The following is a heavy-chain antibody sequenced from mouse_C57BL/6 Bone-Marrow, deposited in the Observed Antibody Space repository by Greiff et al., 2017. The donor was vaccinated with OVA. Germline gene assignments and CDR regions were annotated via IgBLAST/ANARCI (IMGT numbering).Heavy chain of an antibody. CDR3: ARSWYYDSYFDY. Sequence: VQLQHSGAELARPGASVKLSCKASGYTFTSYGISWVKQRTGQGLEWIGEIYPRSGNTYYNEKFKGKATLTADKSSSTAYMELRSLTSEDSAVYFCARSWYYDSYFDYWGQGTTLTVSS. CDR1: GYTFTSYG. D-gene: IGHD2-4*01. CDR2: IYPRSGNT. V-gene: IGHV1-81*01. J-gene: IGHJ2*01.